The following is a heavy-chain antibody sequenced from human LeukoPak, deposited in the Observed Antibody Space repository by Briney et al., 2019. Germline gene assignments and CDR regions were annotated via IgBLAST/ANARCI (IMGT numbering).Heavy chain of an antibody. Sequence: ASVKVSCKASGYTFTGYYMHWVRQAPGQGLEWMGWINPNSGGTKYAQKFQGRFTVTRDTSISTAYMELSRLRSDDTAVYYCAALEGLPFPPWGQGTLVTVSS. D-gene: IGHD1-1*01. CDR1: GYTFTGYY. J-gene: IGHJ5*02. CDR3: AALEGLPFPP. CDR2: INPNSGGT. V-gene: IGHV1-2*02.